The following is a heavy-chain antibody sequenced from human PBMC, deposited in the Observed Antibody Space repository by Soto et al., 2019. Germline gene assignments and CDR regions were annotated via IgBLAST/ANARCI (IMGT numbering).Heavy chain of an antibody. Sequence: EVQLSESGGGLVQPGGSLRLSCAASGFTFSNYFMAWFRQAPGKGLEWVSTISDSGETHYADSVKGRFTVSRDNSKDTLFLQMISLRADDTAVFYCAVGVRHWGQGTRVTVSS. J-gene: IGHJ1*01. CDR1: GFTFSNYF. CDR3: AVGVRH. V-gene: IGHV3-23*01. CDR2: ISDSGET.